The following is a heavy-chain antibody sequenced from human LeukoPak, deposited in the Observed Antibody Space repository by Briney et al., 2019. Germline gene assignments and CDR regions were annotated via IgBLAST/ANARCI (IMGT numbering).Heavy chain of an antibody. D-gene: IGHD2-21*01. CDR2: MNPNSGNT. V-gene: IGHV1-8*01. Sequence: ASVKVSCKGSVYTFTIYDIYWVRQATGQGLGRVAWMNPNSGNTGYAQTFQGRVTMTRNTSISTAYMELSSLRSEDTAVYYCARVAGNCGGDCYRLVYWGQGTLVTVAS. J-gene: IGHJ4*02. CDR3: ARVAGNCGGDCYRLVY. CDR1: VYTFTIYD.